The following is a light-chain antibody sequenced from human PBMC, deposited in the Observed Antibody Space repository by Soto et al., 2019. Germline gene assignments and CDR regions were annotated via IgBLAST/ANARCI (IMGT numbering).Light chain of an antibody. V-gene: IGLV1-47*02. CDR3: AAWDDSLSGPV. CDR1: SSNIGRNP. J-gene: IGLJ3*02. CDR2: TND. Sequence: QSVLTQPPSASGTPGQRVTISCSGSSSNIGRNPVYWYQQVPGTAPKLLFYTNDQRPSGVPDRYSGSKSGTSASLAISGLRSEDEADYYCAAWDDSLSGPVFGGGTQLTVL.